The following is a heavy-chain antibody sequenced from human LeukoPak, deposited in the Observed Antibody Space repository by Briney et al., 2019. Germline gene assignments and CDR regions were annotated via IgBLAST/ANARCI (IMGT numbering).Heavy chain of an antibody. V-gene: IGHV4-38-2*02. Sequence: SETLSLTCTVSGYSISSGYYWGWIRQPPGKGLEWIGSIYHSGSTYYNPSLKSRVTISVDTSKNQFSLKLSSVTAADTAVYYCARQPLTRSRAFDIWGQGTMVTVSS. D-gene: IGHD4-23*01. CDR2: IYHSGST. J-gene: IGHJ3*02. CDR1: GYSISSGYY. CDR3: ARQPLTRSRAFDI.